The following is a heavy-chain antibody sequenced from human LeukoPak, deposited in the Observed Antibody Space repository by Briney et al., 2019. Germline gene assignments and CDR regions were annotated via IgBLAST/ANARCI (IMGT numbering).Heavy chain of an antibody. CDR2: ISSSSSTI. J-gene: IGHJ4*02. CDR1: GFTFSSYA. Sequence: GGSLRLSCAASGFTFSSYAVSWVRQAPGKGLEWVSYISSSSSTIYYADSVKGRFTISRDNAKNSLYLQMNSLRAEDTAVYYCARERGEWGQGTLVTVSS. CDR3: ARERGE. V-gene: IGHV3-48*01. D-gene: IGHD3-16*01.